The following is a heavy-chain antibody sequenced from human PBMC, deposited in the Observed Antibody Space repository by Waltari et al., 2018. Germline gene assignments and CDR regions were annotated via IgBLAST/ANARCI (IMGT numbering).Heavy chain of an antibody. CDR2: INHSGST. V-gene: IGHV4-34*01. J-gene: IGHJ6*02. CDR3: ARGGHITISGRAYGMDV. CDR1: GGSFSGYY. Sequence: QVQLQQWGAGLLKPSETLSLTCAVYGGSFSGYYWSWIRQPPGKGLEWIGEINHSGSTNYNPSLKSRVNISVDTSKNQFSLTLSSVTAADTAVYYCARGGHITISGRAYGMDVWGQGTTVTVSS. D-gene: IGHD3-3*01.